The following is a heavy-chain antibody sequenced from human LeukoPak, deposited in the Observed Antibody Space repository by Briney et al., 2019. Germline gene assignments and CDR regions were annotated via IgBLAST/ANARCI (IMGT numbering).Heavy chain of an antibody. V-gene: IGHV3-21*01. J-gene: IGHJ4*02. CDR3: ARAVAGTYACAY. D-gene: IGHD6-19*01. CDR2: ISSSSSYT. Sequence: GGSLRLSCAASGFTFSSYSMNWVRQAPGKGLEWVSSISSSSSYTYYADSVKGRFTISRDNAKNSLYLQMNSLRAEDTAVYYCARAVAGTYACAYWGQGTLVTVSS. CDR1: GFTFSSYS.